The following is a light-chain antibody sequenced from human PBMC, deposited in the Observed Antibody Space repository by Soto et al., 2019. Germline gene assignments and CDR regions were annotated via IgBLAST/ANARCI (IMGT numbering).Light chain of an antibody. Sequence: EIVLTQSPGTLSLSPGERATLSCRASQSVSSSYLAWYQQKPGQAPRLLIYGASSRATGIADRFSGSGSGTDFTLTISRLEPEDVAVYYCLQYGSSPLTFGGGTKVEIK. CDR1: QSVSSSY. CDR2: GAS. CDR3: LQYGSSPLT. V-gene: IGKV3-20*01. J-gene: IGKJ4*01.